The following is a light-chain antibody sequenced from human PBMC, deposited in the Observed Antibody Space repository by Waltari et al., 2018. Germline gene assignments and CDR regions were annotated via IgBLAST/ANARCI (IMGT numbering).Light chain of an antibody. V-gene: IGLV1-44*01. CDR2: RGD. J-gene: IGLJ3*02. CDR3: ASWDDSLNGHWV. Sequence: QSVLTQPPSASGTPGQRVTISCSGSAPNIGGNLVNWYQQLPGKAPKLLIYRGDQRPSGVPDRFSASKTGTSASLAISGLQSEDEADYFCASWDDSLNGHWVFGGGTKVTVL. CDR1: APNIGGNL.